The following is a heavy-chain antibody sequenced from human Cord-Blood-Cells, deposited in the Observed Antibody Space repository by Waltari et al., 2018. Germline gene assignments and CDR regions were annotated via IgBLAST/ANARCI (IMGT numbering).Heavy chain of an antibody. CDR2: MLPIFGTA. CDR1: GGTFSRYA. Sequence: QVKLVQSGAEVKKPGSSVKVSCKAAGGTFSRYATSWVRQAPGQGLEWMGGMLPIFGTANYAQKFQGRVTITADESTSTAYMELSSLRSEDTAVYYCARSIEGSYYNTAPPLGYYYYYGMDVWGQGTTVTVSS. D-gene: IGHD3-10*01. J-gene: IGHJ6*02. CDR3: ARSIEGSYYNTAPPLGYYYYYGMDV. V-gene: IGHV1-69*01.